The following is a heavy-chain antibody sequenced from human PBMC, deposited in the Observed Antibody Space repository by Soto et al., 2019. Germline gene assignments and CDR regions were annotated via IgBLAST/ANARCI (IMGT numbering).Heavy chain of an antibody. CDR3: ARVVTDAFDI. Sequence: PSETLSLTCTVTGGSVSSGPYYWSWIRQPPGKGLEWIAYIYYSGSTNYNPSLKSRVTISLDTSRNQFSLRLSSVTAADTAVYYCARVVTDAFDIWGQGTMVTVSS. V-gene: IGHV4-61*01. J-gene: IGHJ3*02. D-gene: IGHD3-16*02. CDR1: GGSVSSGPYY. CDR2: IYYSGST.